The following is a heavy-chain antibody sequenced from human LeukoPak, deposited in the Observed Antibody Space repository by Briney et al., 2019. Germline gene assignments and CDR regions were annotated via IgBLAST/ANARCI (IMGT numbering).Heavy chain of an antibody. Sequence: KSSETLSLTCSVSGGSISNYHWSWIRQPAGKGLEWIGQIHTSGSTYYNPPLKSRVTMSIDTTEDQDSLTIRSVTAADTAFYYCARRDISSGWSFDYWGQGTLVTVSS. CDR2: IHTSGST. CDR3: ARRDISSGWSFDY. CDR1: GGSISNYH. V-gene: IGHV4-4*07. D-gene: IGHD6-19*01. J-gene: IGHJ4*02.